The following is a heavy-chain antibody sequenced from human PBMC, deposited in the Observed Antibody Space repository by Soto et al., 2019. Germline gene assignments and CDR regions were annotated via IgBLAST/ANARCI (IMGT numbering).Heavy chain of an antibody. V-gene: IGHV4-30-2*01. D-gene: IGHD3-10*01. Sequence: PSETLSLTCAVSGGSFSSGGYSWGWIRQPPGKGLEWIGYIYHSGSTYYNPSLKSRVTISVDRSKNQFSLKLSSVTAADTAVYYCASRKSSPYFDYWGQGTLVTVSS. J-gene: IGHJ4*02. CDR2: IYHSGST. CDR1: GGSFSSGGYS. CDR3: ASRKSSPYFDY.